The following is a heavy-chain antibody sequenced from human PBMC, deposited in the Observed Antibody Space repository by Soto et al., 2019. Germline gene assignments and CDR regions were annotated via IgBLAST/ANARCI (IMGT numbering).Heavy chain of an antibody. CDR1: GGSFSGYY. CDR3: ARHVGVVIPFDY. J-gene: IGHJ4*02. CDR2: INHSGST. Sequence: SETLSLTCAFYGGSFSGYYWSWIRQPPGKGLEWIGEINHSGSTNYNPSLKSRVTISVDTSKNQFSLKLSSVTAADTAVYYCARHVGVVIPFDYWGQGTLVTGSS. V-gene: IGHV4-34*01. D-gene: IGHD3-3*01.